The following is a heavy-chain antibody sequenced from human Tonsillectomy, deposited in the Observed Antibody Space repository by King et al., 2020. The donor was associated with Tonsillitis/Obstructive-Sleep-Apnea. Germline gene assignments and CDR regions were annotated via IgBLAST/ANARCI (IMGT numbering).Heavy chain of an antibody. Sequence: QLVQSGAEVKKPGASVKVSCKASGYTFTGYYMHWVRQAPGQGLEWMGRINPNSGGTNYAQKFQGRVTMTRDTSISTAYMELSRLGSDDTAVYYCAREVRGAVTTSWYFDLWGRGTLVTVSS. V-gene: IGHV1-2*06. CDR3: AREVRGAVTTSWYFDL. CDR1: GYTFTGYY. CDR2: INPNSGGT. J-gene: IGHJ2*01. D-gene: IGHD4-17*01.